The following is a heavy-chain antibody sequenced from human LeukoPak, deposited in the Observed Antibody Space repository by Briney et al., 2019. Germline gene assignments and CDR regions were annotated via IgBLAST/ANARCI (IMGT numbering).Heavy chain of an antibody. J-gene: IGHJ4*02. V-gene: IGHV1-18*04. CDR3: ARSPKRYSSGWYSDY. Sequence: GASVSVSFEASGYTFTIYGISWVRQAPGQGLEGMGWISAYNGNTNYAQKLQGRVTMTTDTSTSTAYMELRSLRSDDTAVYYCARSPKRYSSGWYSDYWGQGNLVTVSS. D-gene: IGHD6-19*01. CDR1: GYTFTIYG. CDR2: ISAYNGNT.